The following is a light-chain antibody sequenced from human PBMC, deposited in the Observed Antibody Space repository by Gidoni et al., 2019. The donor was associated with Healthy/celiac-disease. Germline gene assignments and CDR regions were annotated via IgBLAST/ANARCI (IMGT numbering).Light chain of an antibody. CDR1: QSVSSY. J-gene: IGKJ4*01. V-gene: IGKV3-11*01. Sequence: EMVLTHSPATLSLSPGERATLSCRASQSVSSYLAWYQQKPGQAPRLLIYDASNRATGIPARFSGSGSGTDFTLTISSLEPEDFAVYYCQQRSNWPPTFGRGTKVEIK. CDR3: QQRSNWPPT. CDR2: DAS.